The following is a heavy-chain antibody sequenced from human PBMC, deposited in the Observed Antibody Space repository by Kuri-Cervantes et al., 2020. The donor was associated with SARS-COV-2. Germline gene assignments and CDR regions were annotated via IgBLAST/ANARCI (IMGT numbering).Heavy chain of an antibody. CDR1: GYTFSTYA. Sequence: ASVKVSCKASGYTFSTYAISWVRQAPGQGLEWMGWTSAYNGKTEYEQKFQGRVTMTTDTSTSTAYMELRSLRSDDTAVYYCARLPAVAGPQLPLDLWGQGTLVTVSS. D-gene: IGHD6-19*01. J-gene: IGHJ5*02. CDR2: TSAYNGKT. V-gene: IGHV1-18*01. CDR3: ARLPAVAGPQLPLDL.